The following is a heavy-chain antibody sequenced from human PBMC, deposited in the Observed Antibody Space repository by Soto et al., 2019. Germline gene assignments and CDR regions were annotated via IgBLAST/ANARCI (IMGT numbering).Heavy chain of an antibody. CDR1: GFTFSSYA. D-gene: IGHD2-15*01. Sequence: EVQLLESGGGLVQPGGSLGLSCAASGFTFSSYAMSWVRQAPGKGLEWVSAISGSGGSTYYADSVKGRFTISRDNSKNTLYLQMSSLRAEDTAEYYCARVDCTGGSCRPYYYYGMDVWGQGTTVTVSS. J-gene: IGHJ6*02. CDR3: ARVDCTGGSCRPYYYYGMDV. V-gene: IGHV3-23*01. CDR2: ISGSGGST.